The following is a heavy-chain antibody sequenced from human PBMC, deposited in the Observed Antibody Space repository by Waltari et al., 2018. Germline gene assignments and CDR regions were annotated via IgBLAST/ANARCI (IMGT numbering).Heavy chain of an antibody. CDR1: GYSITYAA. CDR2: IRYDGSNK. CDR3: AKDYWYSNYYYYGMDV. V-gene: IGHV3-30*02. J-gene: IGHJ6*02. Sequence: QVHLVQSASEVKNPGASVMLYCRASGYSITYAAIHWVRQTPGQGLEWMAFIRYDGSNKYYADSVKGRFTISRDNSKNTLYLQMNSLRAEDTAVYYCAKDYWYSNYYYYGMDVWGQGTTVTVSS. D-gene: IGHD4-4*01.